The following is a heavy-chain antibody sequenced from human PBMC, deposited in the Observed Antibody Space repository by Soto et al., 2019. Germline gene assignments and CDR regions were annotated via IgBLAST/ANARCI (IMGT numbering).Heavy chain of an antibody. CDR3: ARDICSGGSCYPDY. Sequence: GGSLRLSCAASGFTVSSNYMSWVRQAPGKGLEWVSVIYSGGSTYYADSGKGRFTISRDNSKNTLYLQMNSLRAEDTAVYYCARDICSGGSCYPDYWGQGTLVTVSS. CDR2: IYSGGST. V-gene: IGHV3-66*01. D-gene: IGHD2-15*01. CDR1: GFTVSSNY. J-gene: IGHJ4*02.